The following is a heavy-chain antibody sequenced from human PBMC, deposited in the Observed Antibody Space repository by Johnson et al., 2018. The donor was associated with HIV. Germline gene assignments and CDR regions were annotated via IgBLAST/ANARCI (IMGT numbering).Heavy chain of an antibody. CDR3: AKDNGDGYNRWGAFDI. J-gene: IGHJ3*02. V-gene: IGHV3-33*06. CDR1: GFSFSSYG. Sequence: QVQLVESGGGVVQPGRSLRLSCAASGFSFSSYGMHWVRQAPGKGLEWVAIIWYDGSNKFYVDSVKGRFTISRDNSKNTLYLQMNSLRAEDTAVYYCAKDNGDGYNRWGAFDIWGQGTMVTVSA. D-gene: IGHD5-24*01. CDR2: IWYDGSNK.